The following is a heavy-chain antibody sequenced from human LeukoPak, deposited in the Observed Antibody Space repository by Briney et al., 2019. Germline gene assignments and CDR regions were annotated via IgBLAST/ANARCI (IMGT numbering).Heavy chain of an antibody. J-gene: IGHJ6*03. CDR3: ARQGGRYYYYYMDV. Sequence: SETLSLTCTVSGGSISSGGYYWSWIRQPPGKGLEWIGYIYHSGSTYYNPSLKSRVTISVETSKNQLSLKLSSVTAADTAVYYCARQGGRYYYYYMDVWGKGTTVTVSS. V-gene: IGHV4-30-2*03. CDR2: IYHSGST. CDR1: GGSISSGGYY.